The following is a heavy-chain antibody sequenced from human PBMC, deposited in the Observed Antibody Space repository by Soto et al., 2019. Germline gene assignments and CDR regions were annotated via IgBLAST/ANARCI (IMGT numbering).Heavy chain of an antibody. D-gene: IGHD2-2*01. Sequence: PGESLKISCKASGNSFTSYWNSWVRPMRGKGLEWMGRIDPSDSYTNYSSAFQGHGTISADRSISTAYLQWSSLKASDTAMYYCARHGSGDQLPRFVGENWFDPWGQGTLVTVSS. CDR3: ARHGSGDQLPRFVGENWFDP. J-gene: IGHJ5*02. V-gene: IGHV5-10-1*01. CDR1: GNSFTSYW. CDR2: IDPSDSYT.